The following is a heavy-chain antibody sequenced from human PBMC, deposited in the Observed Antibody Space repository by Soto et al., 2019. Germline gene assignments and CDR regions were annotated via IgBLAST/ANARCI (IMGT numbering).Heavy chain of an antibody. CDR2: ISYDENNK. J-gene: IGHJ4*02. V-gene: IGHV3-30*18. CDR1: GFAFSSYG. CDR3: AKVLTGDLDY. D-gene: IGHD7-27*01. Sequence: GGSLRLSCAASGFAFSSYGMNWVRQAPGKGLEWVAVISYDENNKYYADSVKGRFTISRDNSKNTLYLQMNSLRAEDTAVYYCAKVLTGDLDYWGQGTLVTVSS.